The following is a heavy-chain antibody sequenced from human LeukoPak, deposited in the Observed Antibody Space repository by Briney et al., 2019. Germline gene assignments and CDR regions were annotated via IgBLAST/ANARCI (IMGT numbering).Heavy chain of an antibody. D-gene: IGHD1-26*01. CDR2: IRTEANSFAT. J-gene: IGHJ3*01. CDR3: TRHGRGSLNVFDV. V-gene: IGHV3-73*01. CDR1: DFTVSNAW. Sequence: GGSLRLSCAASDFTVSNAWMSWVRQAPGKGLEWVGRIRTEANSFATAYAASVEGRFTISRDDSQNTAYLQMNSLKTEDTAVYYCTRHGRGSLNVFDVWGQGTMVTVSS.